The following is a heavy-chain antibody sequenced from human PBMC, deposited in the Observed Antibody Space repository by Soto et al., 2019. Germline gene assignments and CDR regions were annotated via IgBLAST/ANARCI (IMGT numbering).Heavy chain of an antibody. CDR1: GYTFTSDY. CDR2: INPSGGST. Sequence: SLKDSCKAAGYTFTSDYMHWVRQAPGQGLEWMGIINPSGGSTSYAQKFQGRVTMTRDTSTSTVYMELSSLRSEDTAVYYCAREGGSYGSFDYWGQGTLVTVSS. J-gene: IGHJ4*02. D-gene: IGHD1-26*01. V-gene: IGHV1-46*01. CDR3: AREGGSYGSFDY.